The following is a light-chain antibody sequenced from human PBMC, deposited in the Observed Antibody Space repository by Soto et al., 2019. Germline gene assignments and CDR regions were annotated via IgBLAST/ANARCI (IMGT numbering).Light chain of an antibody. V-gene: IGKV3-20*01. CDR1: QSVSFSY. CDR2: GAS. J-gene: IGKJ4*01. Sequence: EIVLTQSPGTLSLSPGERATLSCRASQSVSFSYLAWYQQKPGQAPRLLIDGASSRATGIPDRFSGSGSGTDFTLTISRLEPEDFAVYYCQQYGSSPHTFGGGTKVEIK. CDR3: QQYGSSPHT.